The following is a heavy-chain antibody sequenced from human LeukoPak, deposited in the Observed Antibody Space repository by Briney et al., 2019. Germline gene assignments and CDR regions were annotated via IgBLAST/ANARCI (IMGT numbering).Heavy chain of an antibody. D-gene: IGHD2-15*01. CDR3: AREYCSGGGCYCDY. J-gene: IGHJ4*02. V-gene: IGHV3-74*01. Sequence: GGSLRLSCAASQFTLSSYWMHWVRQAAGKGLVWVSRINSDGTSTIYADSVKGRFTISRDNAKNTLYLQMNSLRGEDTAVYYCAREYCSGGGCYCDYWGQGTLVTVSS. CDR1: QFTLSSYW. CDR2: INSDGTST.